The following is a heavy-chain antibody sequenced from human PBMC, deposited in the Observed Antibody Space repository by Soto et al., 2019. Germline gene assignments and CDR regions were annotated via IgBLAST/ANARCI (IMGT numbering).Heavy chain of an antibody. J-gene: IGHJ2*01. CDR1: GGTFSSYV. CDR2: VISISCTG. D-gene: IGHD5-12*01. V-gene: IGHV1-69*01. Sequence: QVQLVQSGAEVKKPGSSVKVSCKASGGTFSSYVISWVRQAPGQGLEWMGGVISISCTGKYAQKFQGRVTISADESTSTAYMELSSLRAEDTAVYYCATTPLVATIRWYFDLWGRGTLVTLSS. CDR3: ATTPLVATIRWYFDL.